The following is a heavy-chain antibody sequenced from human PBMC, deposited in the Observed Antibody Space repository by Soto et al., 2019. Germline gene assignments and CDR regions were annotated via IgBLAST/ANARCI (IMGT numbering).Heavy chain of an antibody. CDR3: AHSLSFFSRRWSYFDC. J-gene: IGHJ4*01. Sequence: QITLKESGPTLVKPTQTLKLPCTVSGFSLSTNGVCGGWIRQPPGKALEWLALVYWNDDKRYSPSLMSRLTIAKDPSKNQVVLTMTNMDPVDTATYYCAHSLSFFSRRWSYFDCWGHGTLVTDSS. D-gene: IGHD6-13*01. V-gene: IGHV2-5*01. CDR1: GFSLSTNGVC. CDR2: VYWNDDK.